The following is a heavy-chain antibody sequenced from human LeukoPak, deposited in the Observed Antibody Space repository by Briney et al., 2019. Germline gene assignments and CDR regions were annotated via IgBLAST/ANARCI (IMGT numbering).Heavy chain of an antibody. CDR2: IRSTANGYAT. D-gene: IGHD3-10*01. V-gene: IGHV3-73*01. CDR3: TGNYYGPGSYADFDY. J-gene: IGHJ4*02. CDR1: GFTFSGSA. Sequence: GGSLRLSCAASGFTFSGSALHWVRQASGEGLEWVGRIRSTANGYATAYAASVKGRFTISRDDSKNTAYLQMDSLKTEDTAVYYCTGNYYGPGSYADFDYWGQGTLVTVSS.